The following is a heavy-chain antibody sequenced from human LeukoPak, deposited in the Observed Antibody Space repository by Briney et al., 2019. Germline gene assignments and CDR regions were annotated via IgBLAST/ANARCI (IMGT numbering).Heavy chain of an antibody. Sequence: SVKVSCKASGGTFSSYAISWVRQAPGQGLEWMGGIIPIFGTANYAQKFQGRVTITADESTSTAYMELRSLRSDDMAVYYCARLVFMGSPNKEADYWGQGTLVTVSS. CDR1: GGTFSSYA. J-gene: IGHJ4*02. D-gene: IGHD3-10*01. CDR3: ARLVFMGSPNKEADY. V-gene: IGHV1-69*13. CDR2: IIPIFGTA.